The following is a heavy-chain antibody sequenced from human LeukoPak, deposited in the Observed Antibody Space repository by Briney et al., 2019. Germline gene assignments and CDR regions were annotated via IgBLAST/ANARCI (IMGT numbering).Heavy chain of an antibody. CDR3: ARAYDYVWGSYADAFDI. CDR1: GYTFTGYY. CDR2: INPNSGGT. Sequence: ASVKVSRKASGYTFTGYYMHWVRQAPGQGLEWMGWINPNSGGTNYAQKFQGRVTMTRDTSISTAHMELSRLRSDDTAVYYCARAYDYVWGSYADAFDIWGQGTMVTVSS. V-gene: IGHV1-2*02. D-gene: IGHD3-16*01. J-gene: IGHJ3*02.